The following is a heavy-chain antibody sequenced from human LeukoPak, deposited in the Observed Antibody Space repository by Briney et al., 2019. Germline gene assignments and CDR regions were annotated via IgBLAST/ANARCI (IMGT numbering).Heavy chain of an antibody. Sequence: GGSLRLSCAASGFTFSSYAMSWVRQAPGKGLEWVSAISGSGGSTYYADSVKGRFTISRDNAKNSLYLQMNSLRAEDTAVYYCARDQSITIFGVVIPSTPFDYWGQGTLVTVSS. D-gene: IGHD3-3*01. CDR3: ARDQSITIFGVVIPSTPFDY. CDR1: GFTFSSYA. V-gene: IGHV3-23*01. CDR2: ISGSGGST. J-gene: IGHJ4*02.